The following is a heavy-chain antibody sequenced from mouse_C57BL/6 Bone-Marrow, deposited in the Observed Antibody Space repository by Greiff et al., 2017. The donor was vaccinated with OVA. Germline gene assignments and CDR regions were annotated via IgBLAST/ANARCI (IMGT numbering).Heavy chain of an antibody. CDR1: GYTFTDHT. Sequence: VQLQQSDAELVKPGASVKISCKVSGYTFTDHTIHWMKQRPEQGLEWIGYIYPRDGSTKHNEKFKGKATLTADKSSSTAYMQLNSLTSEDSAVYFCARWRLITTVVDDYWGQGTTLTVSS. V-gene: IGHV1-78*01. CDR2: IYPRDGST. D-gene: IGHD1-1*01. CDR3: ARWRLITTVVDDY. J-gene: IGHJ2*01.